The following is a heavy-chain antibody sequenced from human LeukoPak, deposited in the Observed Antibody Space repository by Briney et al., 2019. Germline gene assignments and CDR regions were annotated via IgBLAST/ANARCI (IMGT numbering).Heavy chain of an antibody. V-gene: IGHV4-39*07. Sequence: SETLSLTCTVSGGSISSSSYYWGWIRQPPGKGLEWIGSIYYSGSTYYNPSLKSRVTISVDTSKNQFSLKLSSVTAADTAVYYCARVIYYDSSGPIGWQYYMDVWGKGTTVTVSS. CDR1: GGSISSSSYY. J-gene: IGHJ6*03. CDR3: ARVIYYDSSGPIGWQYYMDV. D-gene: IGHD3-22*01. CDR2: IYYSGST.